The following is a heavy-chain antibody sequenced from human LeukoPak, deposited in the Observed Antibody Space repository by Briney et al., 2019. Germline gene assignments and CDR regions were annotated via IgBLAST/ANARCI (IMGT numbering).Heavy chain of an antibody. J-gene: IGHJ3*02. CDR2: TYYRSKWYN. CDR1: GGTVSSNSAA. Sequence: SQTLSLTCAISGGTVSSNSAAWSWIRQSPSRGLEWLGRTYYRSKWYNDYAVSVKGRITINPDTSKNQFSLQLNSMTPEDTAVYYCARDTTLDYGDYDAFDIWGQGTMVTVSS. D-gene: IGHD4-17*01. CDR3: ARDTTLDYGDYDAFDI. V-gene: IGHV6-1*01.